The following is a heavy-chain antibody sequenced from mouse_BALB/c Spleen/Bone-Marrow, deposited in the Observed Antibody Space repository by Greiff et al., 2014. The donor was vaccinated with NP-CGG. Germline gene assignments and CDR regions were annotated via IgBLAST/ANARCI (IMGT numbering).Heavy chain of an antibody. D-gene: IGHD2-12*01. CDR1: GFDFSRYW. CDR2: IYPDSSTI. J-gene: IGHJ1*01. CDR3: ARRGYVTPCYFDV. V-gene: IGHV4-1*02. Sequence: EVKLMESGGGLVQPGGSLKLSCAASGFDFSRYWMTWVRQAPGKGLEWIGEIYPDSSTIDYTHSLKDKFIISRDNAKNTLFLQMNKLRSEDTDRFYCARRGYVTPCYFDVWGAGTSVTVSS.